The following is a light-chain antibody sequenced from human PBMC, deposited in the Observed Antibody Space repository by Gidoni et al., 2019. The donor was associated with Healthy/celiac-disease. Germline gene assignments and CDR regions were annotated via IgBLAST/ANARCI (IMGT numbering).Light chain of an antibody. V-gene: IGKV4-1*01. CDR2: WAS. Sequence: DIVMTQSPDALAVSLGERATINFKSSQSVLYSSNNQNYLAWSQQKPGQPPKLLIYWASTRESGVPDRFSGSGSGTDFTLTISSLQAEDVAVYYCQQSYSTPYTFGQGTKLEIK. J-gene: IGKJ2*01. CDR1: QSVLYSSNNQNY. CDR3: QQSYSTPYT.